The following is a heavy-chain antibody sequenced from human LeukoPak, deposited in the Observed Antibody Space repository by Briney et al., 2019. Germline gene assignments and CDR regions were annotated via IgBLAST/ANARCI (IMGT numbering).Heavy chain of an antibody. V-gene: IGHV4-59*01. D-gene: IGHD2-15*01. CDR3: ARAYWEGMVGYCIGGSCYDH. CDR2: IYYSGST. CDR1: GGSISSYY. Sequence: SETLSLTCTVSGGSISSYYWSWIRQPPGKGLEWIGYIYYSGSTNYNPSLKSRVTISVDTSKNQFSLKLSSVTAADTAVYYCARAYWEGMVGYCIGGSCYDHWGQGTMVTVSS. J-gene: IGHJ4*02.